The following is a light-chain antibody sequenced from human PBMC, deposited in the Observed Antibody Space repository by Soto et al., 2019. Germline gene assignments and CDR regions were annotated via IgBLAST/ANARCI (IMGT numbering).Light chain of an antibody. Sequence: IVLTQSPGTLSLSPGERATLSWRGSQSVSSSYLAWYQQKPGQDPRLVIYDASKRATGIPARFSSSGSEADFTLTISSLEPEDVGVYYCLHRMNWPLTFGQGTRLEIK. J-gene: IGKJ5*01. V-gene: IGKV3D-20*02. CDR2: DAS. CDR3: LHRMNWPLT. CDR1: QSVSSSY.